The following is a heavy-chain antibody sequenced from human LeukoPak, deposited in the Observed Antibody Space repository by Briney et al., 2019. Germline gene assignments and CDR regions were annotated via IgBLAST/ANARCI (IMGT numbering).Heavy chain of an antibody. CDR3: ANPYYDFWSGYSAANYFDY. CDR2: ISGSGGST. Sequence: GGSLRLSCAASGFTFSSYAMSWVRQAPGKGLEWVSAISGSGGSTYYADSVKGRFTISRDSSKNTLYLQMNSLRAEDTAVYYCANPYYDFWSGYSAANYFDYWGQGTLVTVSS. D-gene: IGHD3-3*01. J-gene: IGHJ4*02. V-gene: IGHV3-23*01. CDR1: GFTFSSYA.